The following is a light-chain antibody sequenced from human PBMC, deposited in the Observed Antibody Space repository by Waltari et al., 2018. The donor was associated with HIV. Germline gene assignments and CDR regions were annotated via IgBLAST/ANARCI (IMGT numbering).Light chain of an antibody. V-gene: IGLV3-19*01. CDR3: NSRDSSGNRLVV. CDR1: SLRNYF. CDR2: GEN. J-gene: IGLJ2*01. Sequence: SSEVTQDPTVSVALGQTVRITCQGDSLRNYFPSWYQQKPGQAPVLVIYGENNRPSGIPDRFSGSTSGNTASLIITVAQAEDEAEYYWNSRDSSGNRLVVFGGGTKLTVL.